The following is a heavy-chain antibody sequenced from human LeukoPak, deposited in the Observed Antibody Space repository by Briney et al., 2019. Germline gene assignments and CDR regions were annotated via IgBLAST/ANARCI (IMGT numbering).Heavy chain of an antibody. V-gene: IGHV4-30-2*01. Sequence: SETLSLTCTVSGGSISSGGYSWSWIRQPPGKGLEWIGYIYHSGSTYYNPSLKSRVTISVDRSKNQFSLKLSSVTAADTAVYYCARYNYDYYYGMDVWGQGTTVTVSS. CDR1: GGSISSGGYS. D-gene: IGHD1-1*01. CDR2: IYHSGST. J-gene: IGHJ6*02. CDR3: ARYNYDYYYGMDV.